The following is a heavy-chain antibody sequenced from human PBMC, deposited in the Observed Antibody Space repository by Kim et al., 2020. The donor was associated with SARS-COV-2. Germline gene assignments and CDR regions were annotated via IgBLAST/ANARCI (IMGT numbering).Heavy chain of an antibody. D-gene: IGHD4-17*01. Sequence: NHNGSVKRYVDFVKGRFTISRDTAKNSLYLQMNTLGAEDTALHYCTTGTTYWGQGTLVTVSS. CDR2: NHNGSVK. J-gene: IGHJ4*02. V-gene: IGHV3-7*03. CDR3: TTGTTY.